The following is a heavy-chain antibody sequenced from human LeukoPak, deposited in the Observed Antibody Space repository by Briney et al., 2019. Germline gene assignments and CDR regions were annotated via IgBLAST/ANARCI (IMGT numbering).Heavy chain of an antibody. D-gene: IGHD2-2*01. CDR1: GDSISSGSYL. V-gene: IGHV4-61*02. Sequence: SETLSLTRTVSGDSISSGSYLWNWIRQPAGKGLEWIGRIYISGSTNYNPSLKSRVTMSADTSKNQFSLRLSSVTAADTAVYYCAIENRYCNSTRCLFDPWGQGTLVTVSS. CDR3: AIENRYCNSTRCLFDP. J-gene: IGHJ5*02. CDR2: IYISGST.